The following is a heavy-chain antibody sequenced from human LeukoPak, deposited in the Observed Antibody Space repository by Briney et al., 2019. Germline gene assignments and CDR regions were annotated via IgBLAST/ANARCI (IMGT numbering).Heavy chain of an antibody. CDR3: AKGSSSGWYGNWFDP. CDR1: GFTFSSYG. D-gene: IGHD6-19*01. Sequence: GGSLRLSCAASGFTFSSYGMHWVRQAPGKGLEGVAVISYDGSNKYYADSVKGRFTISRDNSKNTLYLQMNSLRAEDTAVYYCAKGSSSGWYGNWFDPWGQGILVTVSS. V-gene: IGHV3-30*18. J-gene: IGHJ5*02. CDR2: ISYDGSNK.